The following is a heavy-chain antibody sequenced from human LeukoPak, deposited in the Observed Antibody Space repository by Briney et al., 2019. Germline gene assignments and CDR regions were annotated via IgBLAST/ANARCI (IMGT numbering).Heavy chain of an antibody. D-gene: IGHD2-21*01. CDR1: GVSISSYY. V-gene: IGHV4-59*01. Sequence: SETLSLTCTVSGVSISSYYWSWIRQPPGKGLEWIGYVYYNGATNHSPSLKSRVTMWVDTPMNQFSSKQNPLIAADTAVYYCARGDWWFDPWGRGTLVTVSS. J-gene: IGHJ5*02. CDR3: ARGDWWFDP. CDR2: VYYNGAT.